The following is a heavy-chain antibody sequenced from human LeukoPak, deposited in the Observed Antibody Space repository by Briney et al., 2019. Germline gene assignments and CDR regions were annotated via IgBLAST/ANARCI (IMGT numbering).Heavy chain of an antibody. J-gene: IGHJ4*02. V-gene: IGHV4-38-2*02. D-gene: IGHD5-12*01. CDR2: IYHSGST. CDR1: GYSISSGYY. CDR3: ARLNIVVSPGSLDY. Sequence: PSETLSLTCTVSGYSISSGYYWGWIRQPPGKGLEWIGSIYHSGSTYYNPSLKSRVTISVDTSKNQFSLKLSSVTAADTAVYYCARLNIVVSPGSLDYWGQGTLVTVSS.